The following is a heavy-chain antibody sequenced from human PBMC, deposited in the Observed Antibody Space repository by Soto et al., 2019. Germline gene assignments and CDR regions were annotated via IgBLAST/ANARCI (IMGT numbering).Heavy chain of an antibody. CDR2: TYHSGST. CDR1: GDSIRGSTSY. Sequence: QLQLQESGPRLVKPSETLSLTCGVSGDSIRGSTSYWGWILQPPGQGLQWIGSTYHSGSTYYNSSLKSRVTIAVDTSKNQFSLTLRSVTAADTAVYYCVKTYTRGWHYVQHWGRGTLVTVSS. J-gene: IGHJ1*01. D-gene: IGHD6-19*01. V-gene: IGHV4-39*01. CDR3: VKTYTRGWHYVQH.